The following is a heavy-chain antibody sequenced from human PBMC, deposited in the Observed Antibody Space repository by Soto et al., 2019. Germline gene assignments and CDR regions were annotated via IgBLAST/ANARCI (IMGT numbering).Heavy chain of an antibody. D-gene: IGHD5-12*01. CDR1: GGTFSRYA. Sequence: ASVKVSCKASGGTFSRYAIIWVRQAPGQGLEWMGGIIPIFGTANYAQKFQGRVTITADESTSTAYMELSSLRSEDTAVYYCARNFGDSGYDGDYYGMDVWGQGTTVTVSS. CDR2: IIPIFGTA. V-gene: IGHV1-69*13. CDR3: ARNFGDSGYDGDYYGMDV. J-gene: IGHJ6*02.